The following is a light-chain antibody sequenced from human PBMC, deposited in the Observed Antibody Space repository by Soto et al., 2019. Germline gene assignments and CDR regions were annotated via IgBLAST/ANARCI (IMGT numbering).Light chain of an antibody. V-gene: IGLV2-14*01. CDR3: SSYTSRGTLWV. J-gene: IGLJ3*02. CDR2: DVS. CDR1: SSDVGGYNY. Sequence: QSALTQPASVSGSPGQSITISCTGTSSDVGGYNYVSWYQQHPAKAPKLMIYDVSDRPSGVSNRFSGSKSDNTASLTISGLQAEDEDDYYCSSYTSRGTLWVFGGGTKLTVL.